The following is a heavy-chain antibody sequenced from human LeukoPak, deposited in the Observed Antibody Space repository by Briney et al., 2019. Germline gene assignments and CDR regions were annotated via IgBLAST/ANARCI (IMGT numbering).Heavy chain of an antibody. J-gene: IGHJ4*02. Sequence: GGSLRLSCAASGFTFSSYAMHWVRQAPGKGLERVPVISYDGSNKYYADSVKGRSTISRDNSKNTLYLQMNSLRAEDTAVYYCAKGVAYFWSGSDPFDYWGQGTLVTVSS. CDR3: AKGVAYFWSGSDPFDY. D-gene: IGHD3-3*01. V-gene: IGHV3-30-3*01. CDR1: GFTFSSYA. CDR2: ISYDGSNK.